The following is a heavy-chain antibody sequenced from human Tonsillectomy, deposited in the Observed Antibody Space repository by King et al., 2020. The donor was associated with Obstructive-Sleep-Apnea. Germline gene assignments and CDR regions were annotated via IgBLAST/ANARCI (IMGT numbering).Heavy chain of an antibody. CDR3: AKDAIYYDSSGYPEDYYYGMDV. CDR2: ISYDGSNK. Sequence: VQLVESGGGVVQPGRSLRLSCAASGFTFSSYGMHCVRQAPGKGLEWGAVISYDGSNKYYANSVKGRFPISRDYSQNTLYLQMNSLRAEETAVYYCAKDAIYYDSSGYPEDYYYGMDVWGQGTTVTVSS. CDR1: GFTFSSYG. V-gene: IGHV3-30*18. J-gene: IGHJ6*02. D-gene: IGHD3-22*01.